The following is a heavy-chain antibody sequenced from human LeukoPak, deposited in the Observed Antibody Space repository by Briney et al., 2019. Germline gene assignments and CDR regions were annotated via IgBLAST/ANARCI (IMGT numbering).Heavy chain of an antibody. CDR1: GFTFRNFA. V-gene: IGHV3-23*01. CDR2: IGGGDT. Sequence: GGSLRLSCSTSGFTFRNFAMSWVRQAPGKGLEWVSSIGGGDTHYADSVKGRFTISRDDSRSTVDLQMSSLRAEDTAVYYCAKDGGSSWLDAFDIWGQGTMVTVSS. J-gene: IGHJ3*02. D-gene: IGHD6-13*01. CDR3: AKDGGSSWLDAFDI.